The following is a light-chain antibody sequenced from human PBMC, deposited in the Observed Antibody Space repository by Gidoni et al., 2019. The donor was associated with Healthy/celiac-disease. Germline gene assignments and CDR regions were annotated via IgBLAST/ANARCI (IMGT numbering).Light chain of an antibody. Sequence: EIVMTQSPATLSVSPGERATLSCRASQSVSSNLAWYQQKPGQAPSLLIYGASTRATGIPARFSGSGSGTEFTLTISSLQSEDFAVYYCQQYNNWSYTFGQGTKLEIQ. CDR2: GAS. CDR3: QQYNNWSYT. V-gene: IGKV3-15*01. CDR1: QSVSSN. J-gene: IGKJ2*01.